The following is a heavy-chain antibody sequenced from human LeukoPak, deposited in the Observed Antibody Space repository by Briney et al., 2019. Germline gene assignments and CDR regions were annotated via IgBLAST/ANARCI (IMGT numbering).Heavy chain of an antibody. CDR2: ISSSGSTI. D-gene: IGHD2-15*01. V-gene: IGHV3-48*03. Sequence: GGSLRLSCAASGFTFSSYEMNWVRQAPGEGLEWVSYISSSGSTIYYADSVKGRFTISRDNAKNSLYLQMNSLRAEDTAVYYCAREWCSGGSCQSAFDIWGQGTMVTVSS. J-gene: IGHJ3*02. CDR3: AREWCSGGSCQSAFDI. CDR1: GFTFSSYE.